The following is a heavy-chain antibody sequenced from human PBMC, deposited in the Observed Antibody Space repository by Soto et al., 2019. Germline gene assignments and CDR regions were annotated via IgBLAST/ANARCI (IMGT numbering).Heavy chain of an antibody. CDR2: ISYSGST. CDR3: ARAPRGNYGYPSYFDY. J-gene: IGHJ4*02. V-gene: IGHV4-30-4*01. Sequence: SETLSLTCTVSGGSIISGNYYWSWIRQPPGKGLEWIGFISYSGSTYYSLSLKSRVTISVDTSKNQFSLNLSFVTAADTAVYYCARAPRGNYGYPSYFDYWGQGTLVTVSS. D-gene: IGHD3-10*01. CDR1: GGSIISGNYY.